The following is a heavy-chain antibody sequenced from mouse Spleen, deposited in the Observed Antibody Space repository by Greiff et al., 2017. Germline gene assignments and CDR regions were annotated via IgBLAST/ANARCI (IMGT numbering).Heavy chain of an antibody. CDR3: ARHGDYDYGFDY. D-gene: IGHD2-4*01. CDR1: GFTFSSYG. Sequence: EVKLVESGGDLVKPGGSLKLSCAASGFTFSSYGMSWVRQTPAKRLEWVATISSGGSYTYYPDSVKGRFTISRDNAKNTLYLQMSSLKSEDTAMYYCARHGDYDYGFDYWGQGTTLTVSS. V-gene: IGHV5-6*02. J-gene: IGHJ2*01. CDR2: ISSGGSYT.